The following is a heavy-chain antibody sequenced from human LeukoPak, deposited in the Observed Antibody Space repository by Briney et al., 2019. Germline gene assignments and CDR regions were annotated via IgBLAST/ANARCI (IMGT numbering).Heavy chain of an antibody. CDR2: ISSSSSYI. J-gene: IGHJ3*02. CDR1: GFTFSRYS. Sequence: GGSLRLSCAASGFTFSRYSMNWVRQAPGKGLEWVSSISSSSSYIYYADSVKGRFTISRDNAKNSLYLQMNSLRAEDTAVYYCARDGGYCSGGSCYQDAFDIWGQGTMVTVSS. D-gene: IGHD2-15*01. CDR3: ARDGGYCSGGSCYQDAFDI. V-gene: IGHV3-21*01.